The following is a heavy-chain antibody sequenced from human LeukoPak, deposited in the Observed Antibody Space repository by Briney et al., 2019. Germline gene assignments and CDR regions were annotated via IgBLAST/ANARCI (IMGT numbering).Heavy chain of an antibody. CDR2: IWYDGSNK. CDR3: AKSSAGGIGVDY. V-gene: IGHV3-33*06. CDR1: GFTFSSYG. J-gene: IGHJ4*02. D-gene: IGHD6-13*01. Sequence: GRSLRLPCAASGFTFSSYGMHWVRQAPGKGLEWAAVIWYDGSNKYYADSVKGRFTISRDNPKNTLYLQMNSLRAEDTAVYYCAKSSAGGIGVDYWGQGTLVTVSS.